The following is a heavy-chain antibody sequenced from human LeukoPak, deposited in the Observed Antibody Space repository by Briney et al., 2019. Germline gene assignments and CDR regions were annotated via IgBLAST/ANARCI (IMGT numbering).Heavy chain of an antibody. Sequence: SETLSLTCTVSGGSISSGSYYWSWIRQPAGEGLEWIGRIYTSGSTNYNPSLKSRVTISVDTSKNQFSLKLSSVTAADTAVYYCARVLDYYDSSGPSYYFDYWGQGTLVTVSS. CDR2: IYTSGST. CDR3: ARVLDYYDSSGPSYYFDY. J-gene: IGHJ4*02. V-gene: IGHV4-61*02. D-gene: IGHD3-22*01. CDR1: GGSISSGSYY.